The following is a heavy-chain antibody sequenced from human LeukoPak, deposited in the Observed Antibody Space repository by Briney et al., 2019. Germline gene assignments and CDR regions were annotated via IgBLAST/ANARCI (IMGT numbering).Heavy chain of an antibody. J-gene: IGHJ4*02. CDR2: IYSGGST. Sequence: GGSLRLSCAASGFTVSNHFMSWVRQAPGKGLEWVSIIYSGGSTYYADSVKGRFTISRDNSKNTLYLQMNSLRAEDTAVYYCARLFNDYGDLFDYWGQGTLVTVSS. D-gene: IGHD4-17*01. CDR3: ARLFNDYGDLFDY. CDR1: GFTVSNHF. V-gene: IGHV3-66*04.